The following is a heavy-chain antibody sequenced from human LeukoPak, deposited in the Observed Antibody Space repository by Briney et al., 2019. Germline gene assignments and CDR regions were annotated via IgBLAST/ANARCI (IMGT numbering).Heavy chain of an antibody. D-gene: IGHD4-11*01. CDR3: ARVWAVTTVDY. CDR2: ISAYNGNT. CDR1: GYTFTSYG. V-gene: IGHV1-18*01. J-gene: IGHJ4*02. Sequence: GESLKISCKGSGYTFTSYGISWVRQAPGQGLEWMGWISAYNGNTNYAQKLQGRVTMTTDTSTSTAYMELRSLRSDDTAVYYCARVWAVTTVDYWGQGTLVTVSS.